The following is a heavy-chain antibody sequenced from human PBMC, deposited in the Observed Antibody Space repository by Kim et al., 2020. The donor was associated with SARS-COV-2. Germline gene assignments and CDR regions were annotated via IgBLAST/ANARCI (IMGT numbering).Heavy chain of an antibody. J-gene: IGHJ5*02. D-gene: IGHD3-10*01. CDR2: YI. Sequence: YIYYADSVKSRFTISRDNAKNSLYLQMNSLRAEDTAVYYCARDLYGWFDPWGQGTLVTVSS. CDR3: ARDLYGWFDP. V-gene: IGHV3-21*01.